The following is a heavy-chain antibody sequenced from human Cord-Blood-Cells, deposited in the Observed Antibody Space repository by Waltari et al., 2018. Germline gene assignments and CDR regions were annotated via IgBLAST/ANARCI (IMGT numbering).Heavy chain of an antibody. J-gene: IGHJ4*02. D-gene: IGHD6-13*01. Sequence: EVQLVESGGVVVQPGGSLRLSCAASGFTFDDYAMHWVRQAPGKGLEWVSLISWDGGSTYYADSVKGRFTISRDNSKNSLYLQMNSLRAEDTALYYCAKDTTSPSYSSSWYYFDYWGQGTLVTVSS. CDR1: GFTFDDYA. CDR3: AKDTTSPSYSSSWYYFDY. CDR2: ISWDGGST. V-gene: IGHV3-43D*04.